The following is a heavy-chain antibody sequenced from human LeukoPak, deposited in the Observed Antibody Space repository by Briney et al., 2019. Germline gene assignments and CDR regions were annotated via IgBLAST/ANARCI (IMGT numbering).Heavy chain of an antibody. CDR2: ISGSGSRV. D-gene: IGHD1-26*01. Sequence: GGSLRLSCAASGLIFSSYGVSWVRQGPGKVLEWVSAISGSGSRVYYTDSVKGRFTSSRDKSKSTVYLQMNSLRAEDTAVYYCARNLVGAAEAGQYFQYWGQGTLVTVSS. J-gene: IGHJ1*01. CDR3: ARNLVGAAEAGQYFQY. V-gene: IGHV3-23*01. CDR1: GLIFSSYG.